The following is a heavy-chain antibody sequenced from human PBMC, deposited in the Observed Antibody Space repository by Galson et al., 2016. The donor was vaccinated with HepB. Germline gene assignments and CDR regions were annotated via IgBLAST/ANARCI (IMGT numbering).Heavy chain of an antibody. D-gene: IGHD3-22*01. V-gene: IGHV3-53*01. Sequence: SLRLSCAASGFIVSSNYMTWVRQAPGKGLEWVSIIYISGSTYYADSVKGRFTISRDNSRNTVYAQINSLRAEDTAIYYCTMISWSTSSGFGFWGQGTRVTVSS. J-gene: IGHJ4*02. CDR3: TMISWSTSSGFGF. CDR2: IYISGST. CDR1: GFIVSSNY.